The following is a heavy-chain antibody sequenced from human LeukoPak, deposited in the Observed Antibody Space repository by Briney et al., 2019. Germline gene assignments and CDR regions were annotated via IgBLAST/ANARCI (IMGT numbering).Heavy chain of an antibody. Sequence: ASVKVSCKASGYTFTGYYMHWVRQAPGQGLEWMGWINPNSGGTNYAQKFQGRVTMTRDTSISTAYMELSRLRSDDAAVYYCARGSDDFWSGYSPSYWGQGTLVTVSS. CDR3: ARGSDDFWSGYSPSY. D-gene: IGHD3-3*01. CDR2: INPNSGGT. CDR1: GYTFTGYY. V-gene: IGHV1-2*02. J-gene: IGHJ4*02.